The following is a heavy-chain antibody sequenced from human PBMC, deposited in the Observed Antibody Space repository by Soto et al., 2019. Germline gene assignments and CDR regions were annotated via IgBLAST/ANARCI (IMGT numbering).Heavy chain of an antibody. CDR3: ARDYYRFNSGYGFSMDV. D-gene: IGHD5-12*01. CDR2: ISYDGSNK. Sequence: QVQLVESGGGVVQPGRSLRLSCAASGFTFSSYAMHWVRQAPGKGLEWVAVISYDGSNKYYADSVKGRFTISRDNSKNTLYLQMNSLSAEDTAVYYCARDYYRFNSGYGFSMDVWGQGTTVTVSS. V-gene: IGHV3-30-3*01. CDR1: GFTFSSYA. J-gene: IGHJ6*02.